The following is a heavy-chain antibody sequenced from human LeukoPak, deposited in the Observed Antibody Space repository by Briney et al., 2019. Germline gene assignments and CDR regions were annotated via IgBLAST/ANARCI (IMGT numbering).Heavy chain of an antibody. J-gene: IGHJ5*01. Sequence: GGSLRLSCAASGFTVSSNYMNWVRQAPGKGLEWVSVMYSGGSTYYADSVKGRFTISRDNLKNTLYLQMSSLRVEDTAVYYCARAQGEMATMAGFNSWGQGTLVTVSS. CDR3: ARAQGEMATMAGFNS. CDR1: GFTVSSNY. D-gene: IGHD5-24*01. V-gene: IGHV3-66*01. CDR2: MYSGGST.